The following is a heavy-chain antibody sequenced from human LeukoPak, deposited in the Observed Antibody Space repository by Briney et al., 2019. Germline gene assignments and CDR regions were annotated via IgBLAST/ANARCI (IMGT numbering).Heavy chain of an antibody. Sequence: SGGSLRLSCAASGFTFSSYWMSWVRQAPGKGLEWVGLIRSKTFGGTAEYAASVKGRFTVSRDDLTTTAYLQMNSLKIEDTAVYFCTRADTVPGAKYYSDSWGQGTLVTVSS. CDR2: IRSKTFGGTA. CDR3: TRADTVPGAKYYSDS. J-gene: IGHJ4*02. V-gene: IGHV3-49*04. D-gene: IGHD4/OR15-4a*01. CDR1: GFTFSSYW.